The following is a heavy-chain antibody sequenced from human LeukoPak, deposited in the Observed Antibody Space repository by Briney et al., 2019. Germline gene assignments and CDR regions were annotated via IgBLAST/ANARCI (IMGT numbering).Heavy chain of an antibody. CDR1: GFTFSSYA. V-gene: IGHV3-74*01. Sequence: PWGSLRLSCAASGFTFSSYAMSWVRQVPGKGPVWVARFNSDGSWITYADSVKGRFTISRDDAKNTLYLQMNSLRAEDTAVYYCVAATPHLDYWGQGTLVTVSS. CDR3: VAATPHLDY. CDR2: FNSDGSWI. J-gene: IGHJ4*02. D-gene: IGHD6-13*01.